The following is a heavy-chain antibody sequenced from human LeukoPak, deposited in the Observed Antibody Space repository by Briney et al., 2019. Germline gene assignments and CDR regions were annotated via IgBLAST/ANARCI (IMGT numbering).Heavy chain of an antibody. CDR1: GGTFSSYA. CDR2: IIPIFGTA. CDR3: AAYCSGGSCSQKYYFDY. Sequence: ASVKVSCKASGGTFSSYAISWVRQAPGQGLEWMGGIIPIFGTANYAQKFQGRVTITADESTSTAYMELSSLRSEDTAVYYCAAYCSGGSCSQKYYFDYWGQGTLVTVSS. V-gene: IGHV1-69*13. J-gene: IGHJ4*02. D-gene: IGHD2-15*01.